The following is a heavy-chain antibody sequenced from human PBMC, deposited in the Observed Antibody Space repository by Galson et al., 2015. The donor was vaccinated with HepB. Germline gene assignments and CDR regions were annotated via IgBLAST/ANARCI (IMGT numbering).Heavy chain of an antibody. CDR3: AKGGRAFDI. CDR2: ISGSGGNT. J-gene: IGHJ4*02. V-gene: IGHV3-23*01. Sequence: SLRLSCAASGFTFSTYAMNWVRQAPGKGLEWVSAISGSGGNTYYADSVKGRITISRDNSRNTVHLQMNSLRAEDTAVFYCAKGGRAFDIWGQGTLVTVTS. D-gene: IGHD3-9*01. CDR1: GFTFSTYA.